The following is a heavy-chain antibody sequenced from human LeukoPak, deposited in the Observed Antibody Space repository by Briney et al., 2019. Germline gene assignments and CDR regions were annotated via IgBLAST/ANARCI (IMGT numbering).Heavy chain of an antibody. CDR2: IYYSGST. D-gene: IGHD2-2*01. Sequence: PSETLSLTCTVSGGSIRSYYWSWIRQPPGKGLEWIGYIYYSGSTNYNPSLKSRVTISVDTSKNQFSLKLSSVTAADTAGYYCAREREYCSSTSCYLSAFDIWGQGTMVTVSS. CDR1: GGSIRSYY. V-gene: IGHV4-59*01. CDR3: AREREYCSSTSCYLSAFDI. J-gene: IGHJ3*02.